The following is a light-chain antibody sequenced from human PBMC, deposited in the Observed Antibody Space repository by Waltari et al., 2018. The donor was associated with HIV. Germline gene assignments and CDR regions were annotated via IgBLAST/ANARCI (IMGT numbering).Light chain of an antibody. Sequence: QSALTQPASVSGSPGQSITLSCTGHSSAVGGDNSVPWYPQHPGKAPTLMIFHVSNRPSGVSTRFSGSKSGNTASLTISALQAEDEADYYCSSYTSDSTYVFGTGTQVTLL. CDR3: SSYTSDSTYV. J-gene: IGLJ1*01. CDR1: SSAVGGDNS. V-gene: IGLV2-14*03. CDR2: HVS.